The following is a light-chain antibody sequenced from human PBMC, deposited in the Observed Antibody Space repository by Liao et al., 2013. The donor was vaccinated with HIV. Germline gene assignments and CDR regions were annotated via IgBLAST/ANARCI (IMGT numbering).Light chain of an antibody. J-gene: IGLJ2*01. CDR3: HVWDRGSDHPL. V-gene: IGLV3-25*03. CDR1: ALPNQY. CDR2: KDN. Sequence: SYELTQPPSVSVSPGQTARITCSGDALPNQYAYWYQQTPGQAPVLLIYKDNKRPSGIPERFSGSSSGTTVTLTISGAQAEDEADYYCHVWDRGSDHPLFGGGTKLTVL.